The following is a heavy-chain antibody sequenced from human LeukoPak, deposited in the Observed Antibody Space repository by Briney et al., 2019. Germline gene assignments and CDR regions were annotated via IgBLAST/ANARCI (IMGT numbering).Heavy chain of an antibody. Sequence: GGSLRLSCAASGFTFSSYGMHWVRQAPGKGLEWVAVISYDGSNKYYADSVKGRFTISRDNSKNTLYLQMNSLRAEDTAVYYCAKDYSNYGVDYWGQGTLVTVSS. CDR2: ISYDGSNK. J-gene: IGHJ4*02. CDR1: GFTFSSYG. V-gene: IGHV3-30*18. D-gene: IGHD4-11*01. CDR3: AKDYSNYGVDY.